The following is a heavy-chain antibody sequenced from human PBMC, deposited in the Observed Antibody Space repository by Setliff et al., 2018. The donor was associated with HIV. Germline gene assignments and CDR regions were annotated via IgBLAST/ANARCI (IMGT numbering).Heavy chain of an antibody. Sequence: ASVKVSCKASGGTFNSYAIKWVRQAPGQGLEWMGGIIPIFGAASYAQKFQGRVTITADESTSIAYMELSSLRSEDTAVYYCTRGLWENYYDSSGYPVPDAFDIWGQGTMVTVSS. CDR2: IIPIFGAA. CDR1: GGTFNSYA. V-gene: IGHV1-69*13. CDR3: TRGLWENYYDSSGYPVPDAFDI. J-gene: IGHJ3*02. D-gene: IGHD3-22*01.